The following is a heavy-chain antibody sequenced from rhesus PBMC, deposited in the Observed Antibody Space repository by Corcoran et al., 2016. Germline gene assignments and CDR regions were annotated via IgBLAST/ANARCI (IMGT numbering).Heavy chain of an antibody. CDR2: IRSKAYDGTA. CDR1: GFTFSDHY. J-gene: IGHJ4*01. V-gene: IGHV3-184*01. D-gene: IGHD6-25*01. Sequence: EVQLVESGGGLVQPGGSLRLSCAASGFTFSDHYMYWVRQAPGKGLEWVGFIRSKAYDGTAEYAASVKGRFTISRDDSKSIAYLQMNSLKTEDTAVYYCTRDRMIAAYYFDYWGQGVLVTVSP. CDR3: TRDRMIAAYYFDY.